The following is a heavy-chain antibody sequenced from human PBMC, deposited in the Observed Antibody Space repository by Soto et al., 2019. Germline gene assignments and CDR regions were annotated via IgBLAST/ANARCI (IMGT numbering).Heavy chain of an antibody. Sequence: GASVKVSCKVSGYTLTELCMHWVRQAPGKGLEWMGGFDPEDGETIYAQKFQGRVTMTEDTSTDTAYMELSSLRSEDTAVYYCAISLRFGYSSGWYSDWGQGTLVTVSS. CDR1: GYTLTELC. J-gene: IGHJ4*02. CDR3: AISLRFGYSSGWYSD. CDR2: FDPEDGET. D-gene: IGHD6-19*01. V-gene: IGHV1-24*01.